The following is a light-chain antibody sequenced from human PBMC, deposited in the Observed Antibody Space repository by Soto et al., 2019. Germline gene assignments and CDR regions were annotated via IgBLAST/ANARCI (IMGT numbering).Light chain of an antibody. V-gene: IGKV3-15*01. CDR1: QSVRSY. CDR2: NVS. Sequence: EIVMTQSPATLSVSPGERATLSCRASQSVRSYLGWYQQKPGQAPRLLIYNVSTTATGIPARFSGSGSGTDFTLTISSLQPDDSATYYCQQSYSTLGTFGQGTKVEIK. J-gene: IGKJ1*01. CDR3: QQSYSTLGT.